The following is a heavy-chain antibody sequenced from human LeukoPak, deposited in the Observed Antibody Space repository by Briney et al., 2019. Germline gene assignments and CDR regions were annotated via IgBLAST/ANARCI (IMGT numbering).Heavy chain of an antibody. J-gene: IGHJ4*02. V-gene: IGHV3-74*01. D-gene: IGHD3-10*01. CDR3: AGRYYYGSGSYNY. Sequence: GGSLRLSCAASGFTFSSHWMYWVRQAPGKGLVWVSRINSDGSSTKYADSVKGRFTISRDNAKNTLYLQMNSLRAEDTAVYYCAGRYYYGSGSYNYWGQGTLVTVSS. CDR1: GFTFSSHW. CDR2: INSDGSST.